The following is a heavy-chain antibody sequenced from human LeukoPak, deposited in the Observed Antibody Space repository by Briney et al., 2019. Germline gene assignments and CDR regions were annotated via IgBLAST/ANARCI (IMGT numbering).Heavy chain of an antibody. Sequence: GGSLRLSCAASVFTFSSYAMHWVRQAPGKGLEWVAVISYDGSNKYYADSVKGRFTISRDNSKNTLYLQMKSLKAEDTAFYYCARPLLYYYGSETYFWFDLWGQGTLVTVSS. CDR2: ISYDGSNK. V-gene: IGHV3-30*04. CDR3: ARPLLYYYGSETYFWFDL. CDR1: VFTFSSYA. D-gene: IGHD3-10*01. J-gene: IGHJ5*02.